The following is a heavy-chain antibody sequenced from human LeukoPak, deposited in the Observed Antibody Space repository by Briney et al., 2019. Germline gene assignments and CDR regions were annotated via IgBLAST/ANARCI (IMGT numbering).Heavy chain of an antibody. D-gene: IGHD3-10*01. CDR1: GGSISSGSYY. CDR3: ARDRGIHGWFDP. Sequence: SETLSLTCTVSGGSISSGSYYWSWIRQPAGKGLEWIGRIYTSGSTNYNPSLKSRVTISVDTSKNQFSLKLSSVTAADTAVYYCARDRGIHGWFDPWGQGTLVTVSS. V-gene: IGHV4-61*02. CDR2: IYTSGST. J-gene: IGHJ5*02.